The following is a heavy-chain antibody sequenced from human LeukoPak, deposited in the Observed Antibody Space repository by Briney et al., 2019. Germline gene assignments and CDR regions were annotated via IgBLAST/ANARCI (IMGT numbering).Heavy chain of an antibody. CDR3: ARDRHTYYYGMDV. J-gene: IGHJ6*04. Sequence: GRSLRLSCAASGFTFSSYSMNWVRQAPGKGLEWVSSISSSSSYIYYADSVKGRFTISRDNAKNSLYLQMNSLRAEDTAVYYCARDRHTYYYGMDVWGKGTTVTVSS. CDR1: GFTFSSYS. CDR2: ISSSSSYI. V-gene: IGHV3-21*01.